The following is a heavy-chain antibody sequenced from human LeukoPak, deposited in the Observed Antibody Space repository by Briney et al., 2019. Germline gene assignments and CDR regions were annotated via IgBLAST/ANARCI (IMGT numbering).Heavy chain of an antibody. CDR1: GGSISSYY. CDR3: ARSGRWLQLEGFDY. D-gene: IGHD5-24*01. Sequence: SETLSLTCTVSGGSISSYYWSWIRQPPGKGVEWIGYIYYSGSTNYNPSLKSRVTISVETSKNQFSLKLSSVTAADTAVYYCARSGRWLQLEGFDYWGQGTLVTVSS. CDR2: IYYSGST. V-gene: IGHV4-59*01. J-gene: IGHJ4*02.